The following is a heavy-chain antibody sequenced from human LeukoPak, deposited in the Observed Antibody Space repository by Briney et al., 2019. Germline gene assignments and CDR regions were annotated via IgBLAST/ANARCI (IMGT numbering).Heavy chain of an antibody. D-gene: IGHD6-19*01. Sequence: WETLSLTCAVYGGSFSGYYWSWIRQPPGRGLEWIGEINHSGSTKSNPSLKSRVTISVGTSKNQFSLNLSSMTAADTAVYYCARQVEVAGTCYYFDYWGQGTLVTVSS. CDR2: INHSGST. CDR3: ARQVEVAGTCYYFDY. J-gene: IGHJ4*02. V-gene: IGHV4-34*01. CDR1: GGSFSGYY.